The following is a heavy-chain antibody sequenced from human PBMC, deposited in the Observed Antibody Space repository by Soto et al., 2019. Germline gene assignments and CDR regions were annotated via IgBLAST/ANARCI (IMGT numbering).Heavy chain of an antibody. CDR2: IYYSGST. J-gene: IGHJ4*02. V-gene: IGHV4-39*01. Sequence: SETLSLTCPVSGGSISSSSYYWGWIRQPPGKGLEWIGSIYYSGSTYYNPSLKSRVTISVDTSKNQFSPKLSSVTAADTAVYYCARQWNDYGDYNTFTFDYWGQGTLVTVSS. CDR3: ARQWNDYGDYNTFTFDY. CDR1: GGSISSSSYY. D-gene: IGHD4-17*01.